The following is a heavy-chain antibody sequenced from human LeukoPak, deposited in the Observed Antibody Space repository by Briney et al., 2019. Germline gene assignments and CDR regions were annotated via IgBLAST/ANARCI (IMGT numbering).Heavy chain of an antibody. Sequence: PGGSLRLSCAASGFTFSSYAMSWARQAPGKGLEWVSTISVGGDGTYYADSVKGRFTISRDNSKSTLYLQMNSLRADDTAIYYCAKDLGRDGHEIFDYWGQGTLVTVSS. J-gene: IGHJ4*02. CDR1: GFTFSSYA. V-gene: IGHV3-23*01. D-gene: IGHD5-24*01. CDR2: ISVGGDGT. CDR3: AKDLGRDGHEIFDY.